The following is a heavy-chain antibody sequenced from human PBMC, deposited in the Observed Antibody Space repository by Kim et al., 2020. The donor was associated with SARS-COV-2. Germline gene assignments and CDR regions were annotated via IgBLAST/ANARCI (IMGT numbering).Heavy chain of an antibody. Sequence: SPSFQGQVTISAEKSINTAYLQWSSLKASDTAMYYCARQDGSGTSTPYDYWGQGTLVTVSS. D-gene: IGHD3-10*01. CDR3: ARQDGSGTSTPYDY. V-gene: IGHV5-51*01. J-gene: IGHJ4*02.